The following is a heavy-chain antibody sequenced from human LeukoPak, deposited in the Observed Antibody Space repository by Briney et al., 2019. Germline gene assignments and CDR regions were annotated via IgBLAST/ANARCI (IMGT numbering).Heavy chain of an antibody. CDR3: ASGMPYSSGWYTPGGYFDY. Sequence: QPGGSLRLSCAASGFTFSSYAMPWVRQAPGKGLEWVAVISYDGSNKYYADSVKGRFTISRDNSKNTLYLQMNSLRAEDTAVYYCASGMPYSSGWYTPGGYFDYWGQGTLVTVSS. CDR1: GFTFSSYA. CDR2: ISYDGSNK. J-gene: IGHJ4*02. D-gene: IGHD6-19*01. V-gene: IGHV3-30-3*01.